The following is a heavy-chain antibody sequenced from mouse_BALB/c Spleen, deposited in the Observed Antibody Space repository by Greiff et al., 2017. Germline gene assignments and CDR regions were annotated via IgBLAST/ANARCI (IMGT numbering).Heavy chain of an antibody. CDR1: GFTFSSYA. V-gene: IGHV5-9-4*01. Sequence: EVMLVESGGGLVKPGGSLKLSCAASGFTFSSYAMSWVRQSPEKRLEWVAEISSGGSYTYYPDTVTGRFTISRDNAKNTLYLEMSSLRSEDTAMYYCARDRYYGSSPPTKYFDVWGAGTTVTVAS. J-gene: IGHJ1*01. D-gene: IGHD1-1*01. CDR2: ISSGGSYT. CDR3: ARDRYYGSSPPTKYFDV.